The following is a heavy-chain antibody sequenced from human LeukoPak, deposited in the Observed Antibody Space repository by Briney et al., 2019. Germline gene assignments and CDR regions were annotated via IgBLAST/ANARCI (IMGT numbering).Heavy chain of an antibody. V-gene: IGHV3-11*01. Sequence: PGGSLRLSCAASGFTLSDYYMSWIRQAPGKGLEWVSYISSSGSTIYYADSVKGRFTISRDNAKNSLYLQMNSLRAEDTAVYYCARDSVRGLTSFDYWGQGTLVTVSS. CDR1: GFTLSDYY. D-gene: IGHD3-10*02. CDR3: ARDSVRGLTSFDY. CDR2: ISSSGSTI. J-gene: IGHJ4*02.